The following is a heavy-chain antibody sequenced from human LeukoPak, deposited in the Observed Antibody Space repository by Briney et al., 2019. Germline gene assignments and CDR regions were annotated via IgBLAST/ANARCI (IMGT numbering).Heavy chain of an antibody. Sequence: SVKVSCKASGGTFSSYAISWVRQAPGQGLEWMGRIIPILGIANYAQKFQGRVTITADKSTSTAYMELSSLRSEDTAVYYCARETRMNYYGSSGYRALIDYWGQGTLVTVSS. CDR1: GGTFSSYA. CDR3: ARETRMNYYGSSGYRALIDY. CDR2: IIPILGIA. V-gene: IGHV1-69*04. J-gene: IGHJ4*02. D-gene: IGHD3-22*01.